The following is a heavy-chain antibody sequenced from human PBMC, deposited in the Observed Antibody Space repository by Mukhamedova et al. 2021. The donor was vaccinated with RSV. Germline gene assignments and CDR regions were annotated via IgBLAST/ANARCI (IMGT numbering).Heavy chain of an antibody. V-gene: IGHV4-34*01. D-gene: IGHD3-22*01. Sequence: HGGSTNYNPSLKSRVTISVGTSKNQFSLKLSSVTAADTAVYYCARGRGAYYYDSSGSWGQGTLVTVSS. CDR3: ARGRGAYYYDSSGS. J-gene: IGHJ5*02. CDR2: HGGST.